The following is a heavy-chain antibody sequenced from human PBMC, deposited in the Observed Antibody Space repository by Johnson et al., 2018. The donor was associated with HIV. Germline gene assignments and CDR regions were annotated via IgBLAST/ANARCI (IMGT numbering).Heavy chain of an antibody. CDR3: AKAYCPGCDAFEI. J-gene: IGHJ3*02. CDR1: GFTFSSFW. Sequence: VQLVESGGGLVQPGGSLRLSCAASGFTFSSFWMHWVRQAPGKGLVWVSRINSDGSSTNYADSVKGRFTISRDNAKNTLYLQMNSLRAEDMAVYYCAKAYCPGCDAFEIWGQGTVVTVSS. D-gene: IGHD2-21*01. CDR2: INSDGSST. V-gene: IGHV3-74*01.